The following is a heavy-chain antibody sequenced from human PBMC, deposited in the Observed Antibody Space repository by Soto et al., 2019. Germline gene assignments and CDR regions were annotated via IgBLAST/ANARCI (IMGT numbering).Heavy chain of an antibody. CDR1: GYSFSSYD. CDR3: ARADGSSHDAFDI. CDR2: VNPNSGNT. Sequence: ASVKVSCKASGYSFSSYDIHWVRQAPGQGLEWMGWVNPNSGNTGYAQKFQGRVTLTRNTSITTDYMELSRLRSEDTAVYYCARADGSSHDAFDIWGQGTMVT. J-gene: IGHJ3*02. V-gene: IGHV1-8*01. D-gene: IGHD3-10*01.